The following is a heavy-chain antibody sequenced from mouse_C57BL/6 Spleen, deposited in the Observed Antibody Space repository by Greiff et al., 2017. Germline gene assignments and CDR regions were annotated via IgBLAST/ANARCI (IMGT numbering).Heavy chain of an antibody. V-gene: IGHV5-4*01. J-gene: IGHJ4*01. CDR3: ARESTTVVALDY. D-gene: IGHD1-1*01. CDR2: ISDGGSYT. CDR1: GFTFSSYA. Sequence: EVQLQESGGGLVKPGGSLKLSCAASGFTFSSYAMPWVRQTPEKRLEWVATISDGGSYTYYPDNVKGRFTISRDNAKNNLYLQMSHLKSEDTAMYYCARESTTVVALDYWGQGTSVTVSS.